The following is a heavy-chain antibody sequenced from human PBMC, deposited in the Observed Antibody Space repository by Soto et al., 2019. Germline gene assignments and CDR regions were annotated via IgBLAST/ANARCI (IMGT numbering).Heavy chain of an antibody. CDR2: INPGSNSA. D-gene: IGHD2-15*01. J-gene: IGHJ4*02. V-gene: IGHV1-46*01. CDR3: AGASSRVSSVVAAY. Sequence: ASVKVSCKASNDSLSSHFIHWVRQAPGEGLEWMGIINPGSNSASYSKEFQGRLTLTSDMPSRTVYMQLSNLRSDDTAVYYCAGASSRVSSVVAAYWGQGTLVTVSS. CDR1: NDSLSSHF.